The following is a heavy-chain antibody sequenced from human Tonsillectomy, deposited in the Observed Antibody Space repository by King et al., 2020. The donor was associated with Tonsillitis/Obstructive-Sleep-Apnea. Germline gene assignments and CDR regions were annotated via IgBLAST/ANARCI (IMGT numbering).Heavy chain of an antibody. J-gene: IGHJ2*01. D-gene: IGHD3-22*01. CDR1: AGSISSYY. CDR3: ARVLLGYYDTSGYYWYFDL. V-gene: IGHV4-59*01. CDR2: IYYSGST. Sequence: VQLQESGPGLVKPSETLSLTCTVSAGSISSYYWSWVRPPPGKGLEWIGYIYYSGSTSYNPSLKSRVTISVDTSKNQFSLKLSSVTAADTAVYYCARVLLGYYDTSGYYWYFDLWGRGTLVTVSS.